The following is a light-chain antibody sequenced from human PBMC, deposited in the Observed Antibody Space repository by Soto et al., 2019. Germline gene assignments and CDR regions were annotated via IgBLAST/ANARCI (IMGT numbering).Light chain of an antibody. J-gene: IGKJ4*01. CDR3: QSRSNWPPVLT. V-gene: IGKV3-11*01. CDR1: QSVNSY. Sequence: EIVLTQSPATLSLSPGEGATLSCRASQSVNSYLVWYQQKPGQAPRLLIYDASNRATGIPARFSGSGSGTDFTLTISSLEAEDFAVYYCQSRSNWPPVLTFGGGTKVDIK. CDR2: DAS.